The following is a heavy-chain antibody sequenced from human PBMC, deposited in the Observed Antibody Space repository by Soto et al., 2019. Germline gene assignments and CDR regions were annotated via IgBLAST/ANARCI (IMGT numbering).Heavy chain of an antibody. CDR2: ISSTTNYI. CDR3: ARESEDLTSNFDY. V-gene: IGHV3-21*06. Sequence: GGSLRLSCAASGFTFTRYSMNWVRQAPGKGLEWVSSISSTTNYIYYGDSMKGRFTVSRDNAKNSLYLEMNSLRAEDTAVYYCARESEDLTSNFDYWGQGTLVTVSS. J-gene: IGHJ4*02. CDR1: GFTFTRYS.